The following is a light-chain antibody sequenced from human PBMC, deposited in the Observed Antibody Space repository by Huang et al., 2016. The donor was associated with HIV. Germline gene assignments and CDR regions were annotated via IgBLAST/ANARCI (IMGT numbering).Light chain of an antibody. CDR1: ESISSN. J-gene: IGKJ2*01. CDR2: DES. V-gene: IGKV3-15*01. CDR3: QQYNNWPPEVT. Sequence: EVVMTQSPATLSMSPGERVTLSCRASESISSNLAGYQQKPGQAPRLRIYDESTRATVIPARFSGSGSGTEFTLTISSLQSEDFALYYCQQYNNWPPEVTFGQGTKLEI.